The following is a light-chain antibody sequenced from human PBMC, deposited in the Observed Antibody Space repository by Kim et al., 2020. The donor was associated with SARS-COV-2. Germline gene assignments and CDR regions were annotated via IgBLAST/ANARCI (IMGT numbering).Light chain of an antibody. Sequence: QSALTQPASVSGSPGQSITISCTGSSSDVGSYTLVSWYQHHPGKAPQLIIFEVSQRPSGVSNRFSGSKSGNTASLTISGLQAEDEADYYCCSYAGSSTPYVFGTGTKVTVL. CDR2: EVS. CDR1: SSDVGSYTL. CDR3: CSYAGSSTPYV. J-gene: IGLJ1*01. V-gene: IGLV2-23*02.